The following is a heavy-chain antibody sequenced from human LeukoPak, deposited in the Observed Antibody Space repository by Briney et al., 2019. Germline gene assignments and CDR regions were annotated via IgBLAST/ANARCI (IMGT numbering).Heavy chain of an antibody. CDR3: ATNGGYSGYLVAPLDY. Sequence: GASVKVSCKASGGTFSSYAISWVRQAPGQGLEWMGGIIPIFGTANYAQKFQGRVTITADESTSTAYMELSSLRSEDTAVYYCATNGGYSGYLVAPLDYWGQGTLVTVSP. J-gene: IGHJ4*02. CDR2: IIPIFGTA. CDR1: GGTFSSYA. D-gene: IGHD5-12*01. V-gene: IGHV1-69*13.